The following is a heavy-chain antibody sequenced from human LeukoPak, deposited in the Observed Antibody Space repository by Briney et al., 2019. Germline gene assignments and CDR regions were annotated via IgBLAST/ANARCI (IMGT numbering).Heavy chain of an antibody. CDR2: ISSTSGTI. CDR1: GFTFSSYS. V-gene: IGHV3-48*02. D-gene: IGHD6-19*01. Sequence: PGGSLRFSCAASGFTFSSYSMNWVRQAPGKGLEWLSYISSTSGTIYYADSVKGRFTISRDNAKNSLYLQMNSLRDEDTAVYYCAVTFHGEWLFRKSFDYWGQGTLVTVSS. J-gene: IGHJ4*02. CDR3: AVTFHGEWLFRKSFDY.